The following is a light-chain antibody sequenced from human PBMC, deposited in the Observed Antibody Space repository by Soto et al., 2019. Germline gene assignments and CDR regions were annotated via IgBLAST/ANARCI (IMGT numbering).Light chain of an antibody. J-gene: IGKJ4*01. Sequence: EIVLTQSPGTLSLSPGESATLSCRASQSVSSSYLAWYQQKPGQAPRLLIYGASSRATGIPDRFSGSGSGTDFTLTISRLEPEDLAVYYCQQYGSSLLTFGGGTKVDIK. CDR1: QSVSSSY. CDR2: GAS. V-gene: IGKV3-20*01. CDR3: QQYGSSLLT.